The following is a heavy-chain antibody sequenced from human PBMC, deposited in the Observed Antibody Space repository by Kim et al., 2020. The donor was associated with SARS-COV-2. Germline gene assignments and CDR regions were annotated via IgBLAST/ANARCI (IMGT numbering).Heavy chain of an antibody. CDR1: GGSISSSSYY. J-gene: IGHJ4*02. CDR2: IYYSGST. D-gene: IGHD3-10*01. CDR3: AREAIDNPPMVKQPHDY. Sequence: SETLSLTCTVSGGSISSSSYYWGWIRQPPGKGLEWIGSIYYSGSTYYNPSLKSRVTISVDTSKNQFSLKLSSVTAADTAVYYCAREAIDNPPMVKQPHDYWGQGTLVTVSS. V-gene: IGHV4-39*07.